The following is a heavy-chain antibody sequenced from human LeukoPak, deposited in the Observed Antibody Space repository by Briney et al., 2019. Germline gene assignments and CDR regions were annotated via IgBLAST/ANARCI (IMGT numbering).Heavy chain of an antibody. Sequence: GASVKVSCKASGYTFTSYDINWVRQATGQGLEWMGWMNPNSGNTGYAQKFQGRVTITRNTSISTAYMELSSLRSEDTAVYYCARHKYSSGWPPEGAFDIWGQGTMVTVSS. J-gene: IGHJ3*02. V-gene: IGHV1-8*03. CDR3: ARHKYSSGWPPEGAFDI. CDR1: GYTFTSYD. CDR2: MNPNSGNT. D-gene: IGHD6-19*01.